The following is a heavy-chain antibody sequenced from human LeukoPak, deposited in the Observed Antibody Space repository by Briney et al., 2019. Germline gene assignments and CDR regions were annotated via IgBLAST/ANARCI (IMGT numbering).Heavy chain of an antibody. CDR1: GFTFTNYW. Sequence: PGGSLRLSCAASGFTFTNYWMSWVRQAPGKGLEWVASIEKGGSEKDYVDSVKGRFTISRDNAKNSLYLQMNSLRPEDTAVYYCAKDDAWLQYGNWGRGTLVTVSS. CDR2: IEKGGSEK. J-gene: IGHJ4*02. CDR3: AKDDAWLQYGN. V-gene: IGHV3-7*03. D-gene: IGHD5-24*01.